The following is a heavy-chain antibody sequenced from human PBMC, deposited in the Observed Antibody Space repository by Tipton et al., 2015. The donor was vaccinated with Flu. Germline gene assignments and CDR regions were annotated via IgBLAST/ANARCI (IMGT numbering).Heavy chain of an antibody. CDR2: IYYSGGT. Sequence: TLSLTCSVSDDSITSYYWSWIRQPPGKGLEWIGYIYYSGGTNYNPSLQSRLTISEDTSRNQFSLKLSSVTAADTAVYYCARRDYSNYVSDPKNWFDPWGQGTLVTVSS. V-gene: IGHV4-59*08. CDR1: DDSITSYY. J-gene: IGHJ5*02. D-gene: IGHD4-11*01. CDR3: ARRDYSNYVSDPKNWFDP.